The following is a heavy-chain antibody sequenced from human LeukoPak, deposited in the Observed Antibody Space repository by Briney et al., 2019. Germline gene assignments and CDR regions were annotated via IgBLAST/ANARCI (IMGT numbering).Heavy chain of an antibody. Sequence: GASVKVSCKASGYTFTSYDISWVRQATGQGLEWMGRMNPNSGNTDYAQKLQGRVTMTRNTSISTAYMELSSLRSDDTAVYYCARVHYSGTYFSQNYFDYWGQGTLATVSS. CDR3: ARVHYSGTYFSQNYFDY. V-gene: IGHV1-8*01. CDR2: MNPNSGNT. D-gene: IGHD1-26*01. CDR1: GYTFTSYD. J-gene: IGHJ4*02.